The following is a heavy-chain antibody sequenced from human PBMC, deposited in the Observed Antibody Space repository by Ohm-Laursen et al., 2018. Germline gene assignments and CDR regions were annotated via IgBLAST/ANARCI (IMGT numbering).Heavy chain of an antibody. Sequence: ASVKVSCKASGYTFTTYYVHWVRQAPGQGPEWMGIINPNDGGTTYSQKLQGRVTLTRDTSTGTFYMELNSLRSEDTAVYYCAIYSSGWFPWGQGTLVTVSS. V-gene: IGHV1-46*01. CDR3: AIYSSGWFP. CDR2: INPNDGGT. CDR1: GYTFTTYY. D-gene: IGHD6-19*01. J-gene: IGHJ5*02.